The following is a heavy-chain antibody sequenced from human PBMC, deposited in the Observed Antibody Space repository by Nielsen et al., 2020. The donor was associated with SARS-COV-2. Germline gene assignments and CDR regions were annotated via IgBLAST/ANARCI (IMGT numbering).Heavy chain of an antibody. J-gene: IGHJ6*02. V-gene: IGHV3-7*03. CDR2: IKQDGSEK. CDR1: GFTFDDYG. D-gene: IGHD5-18*01. Sequence: GGSLRLSCAASGFTFDDYGMSWVRQAPGKGLEWVANIKQDGSEKYYVDSVKGRFTISRDNAKNSLYLQMNSLRAEDTAVYYRARADGYSYGYYYYGMDVWGQGTTVTVSS. CDR3: ARADGYSYGYYYYGMDV.